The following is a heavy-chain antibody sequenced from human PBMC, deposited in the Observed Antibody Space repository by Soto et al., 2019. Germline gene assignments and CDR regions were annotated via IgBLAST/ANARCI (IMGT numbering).Heavy chain of an antibody. CDR3: AKEVLAYYDSSGYVEPFDY. Sequence: GGSLRLSCAASGFTFSSYAMSWVRQAPGKGLEWVSAISGSGGSTYYADSVKGRFTISRDNSKNTLYLQMNSLRAEDTAVYYCAKEVLAYYDSSGYVEPFDYWGQGTLVTVSS. V-gene: IGHV3-23*01. CDR1: GFTFSSYA. D-gene: IGHD3-22*01. J-gene: IGHJ4*02. CDR2: ISGSGGST.